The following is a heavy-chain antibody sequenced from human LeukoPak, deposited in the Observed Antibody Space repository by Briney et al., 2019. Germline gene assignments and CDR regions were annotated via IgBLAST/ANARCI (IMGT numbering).Heavy chain of an antibody. V-gene: IGHV4-39*01. Sequence: SETLSLTCTVSGGSISSSSYYWGWIRQPPGKGLEWIGSIYYSGSTYYNPSLKSRVTISVDTSKNQFSLKLSPVTAADTAVYYCARLVLWFGELLPNNWFDPWGQGTLVTVSS. CDR1: GGSISSSSYY. CDR2: IYYSGST. J-gene: IGHJ5*02. D-gene: IGHD3-10*01. CDR3: ARLVLWFGELLPNNWFDP.